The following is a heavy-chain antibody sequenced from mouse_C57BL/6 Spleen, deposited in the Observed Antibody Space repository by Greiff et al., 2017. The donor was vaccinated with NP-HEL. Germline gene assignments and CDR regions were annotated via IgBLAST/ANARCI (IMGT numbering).Heavy chain of an antibody. CDR1: GYSFTDYN. Sequence: VQLKQSGPELVKPGASVKISCKASGYSFTDYNMNWVKQSNGKSLEWIGVINPNYGTTSYNQKFKGKATLTVDQSSSTAYMQLNSLTSEDSAVYYCAKGGERYPYYYAMDYWGQGTSVTVSS. CDR3: AKGGERYPYYYAMDY. CDR2: INPNYGTT. D-gene: IGHD1-1*01. V-gene: IGHV1-39*01. J-gene: IGHJ4*01.